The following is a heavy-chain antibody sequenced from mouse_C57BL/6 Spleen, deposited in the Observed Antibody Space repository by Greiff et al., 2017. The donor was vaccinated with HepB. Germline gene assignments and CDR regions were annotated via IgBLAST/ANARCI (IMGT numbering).Heavy chain of an antibody. CDR2: IDPANGNT. D-gene: IGHD3-2*02. Sequence: VQLQQSVAELVRPGASVKLSCTASGYNITNTYMHWVKQRPEQGLEWIGRIDPANGNTKYAPKFQGKATITADTSSNTAYLQLSSLTSEDTAIYSCARQLRLHTFHYYAMDYWGQGTSVTVSS. V-gene: IGHV14-3*01. CDR1: GYNITNTY. CDR3: ARQLRLHTFHYYAMDY. J-gene: IGHJ4*01.